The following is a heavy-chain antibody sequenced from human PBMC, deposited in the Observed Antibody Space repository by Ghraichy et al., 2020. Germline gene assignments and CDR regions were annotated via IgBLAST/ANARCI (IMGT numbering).Heavy chain of an antibody. V-gene: IGHV3-33*01. Sequence: GESLNISCAASGFTFRSYGMHWVRQAPGKGLEWVAVIWYDGSNQDYIDPVKGRFTISRDNSKNTLYLQMNSLRAEDTAVYYCARDGIGWAGLDHWGQGTLVTVSS. J-gene: IGHJ4*02. D-gene: IGHD1-14*01. CDR2: IWYDGSNQ. CDR1: GFTFRSYG. CDR3: ARDGIGWAGLDH.